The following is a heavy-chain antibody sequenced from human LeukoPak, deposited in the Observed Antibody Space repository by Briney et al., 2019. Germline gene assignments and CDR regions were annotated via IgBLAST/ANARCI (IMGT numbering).Heavy chain of an antibody. Sequence: SEALSLTCTVSGGSISSYYWSWIPQPAGKGLEGIGRLYTSGSTNYNPSLKSRVTMSVDTSKNQFSLKLSSVTAADTAVYYCARVSYYYDSSSDPNTSFDIWGQATMVTVSS. CDR3: ARVSYYYDSSSDPNTSFDI. D-gene: IGHD3-22*01. CDR2: LYTSGST. CDR1: GGSISSYY. V-gene: IGHV4-4*07. J-gene: IGHJ3*02.